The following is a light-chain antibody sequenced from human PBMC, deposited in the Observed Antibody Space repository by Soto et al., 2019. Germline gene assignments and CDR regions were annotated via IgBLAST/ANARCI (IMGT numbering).Light chain of an antibody. CDR2: DAS. V-gene: IGKV3-11*01. J-gene: IGKJ1*01. CDR3: QQRGNRPRT. CDR1: QSVSTY. Sequence: ETVLTQSPATLSSSPVERATLSCRASQSVSTYLAWYQQKPGQAPRLLIYDASNRATGIPARFSGSGSGTDFTLTISSLEPEDFAVYYCQQRGNRPRTFGQGTKVEIK.